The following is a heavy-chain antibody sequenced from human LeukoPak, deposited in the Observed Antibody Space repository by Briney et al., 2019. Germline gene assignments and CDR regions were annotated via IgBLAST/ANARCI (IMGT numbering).Heavy chain of an antibody. CDR3: ARDRNKWELGAFDY. V-gene: IGHV4-39*07. CDR2: IYYRGST. Sequence: SETLSLTCIVSGGSISSSNYYWGWIRQPPGKGLEWIGSIYYRGSTYYNPPLKSRVTISLDTSKNQFSLKLSSVTAADTAVYYCARDRNKWELGAFDYWGQGTLVTVSS. CDR1: GGSISSSNYY. J-gene: IGHJ4*02. D-gene: IGHD1-26*01.